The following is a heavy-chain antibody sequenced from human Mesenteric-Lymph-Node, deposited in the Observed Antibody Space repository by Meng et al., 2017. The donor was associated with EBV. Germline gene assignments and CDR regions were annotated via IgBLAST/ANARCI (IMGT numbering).Heavy chain of an antibody. Sequence: VEAVESGGGLVKPGGSLGLSCEASGVTFSGYFMSWVRQVPGKGLEWVAYISGGGGAVYYADSVKGRFTVSRDNAKNSLYLQLNSLRADDTAVYYCVRFLYGSAFYWGLGTLVTVSS. J-gene: IGHJ4*02. CDR3: VRFLYGSAFY. CDR2: ISGGGGAV. D-gene: IGHD2-8*01. CDR1: GVTFSGYF. V-gene: IGHV3-11*01.